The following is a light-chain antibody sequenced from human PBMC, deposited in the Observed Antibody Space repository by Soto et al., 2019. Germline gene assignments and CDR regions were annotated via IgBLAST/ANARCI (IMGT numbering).Light chain of an antibody. J-gene: IGKJ1*01. V-gene: IGKV1-27*01. CDR3: QKYNSVPWT. CDR2: AAS. CDR1: QAITNS. Sequence: DLPMTQSPSSLSASVGDRVTITCRASQAITNSLAWYQQKPGKVPKLLIYAASTLQAGVPSRFTGSGSGTDFTLTSSSLQPEDVATYCCQKYNSVPWTFGQGTKVEIK.